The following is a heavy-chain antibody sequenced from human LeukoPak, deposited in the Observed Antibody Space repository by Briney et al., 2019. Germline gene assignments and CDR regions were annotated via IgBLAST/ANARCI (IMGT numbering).Heavy chain of an antibody. V-gene: IGHV4-4*07. Sequence: SETLSLTCTVSGGSISIYYWNWIRQPAGKGLEWIGRIFTSGITNYDPSLKSRVTMSVDTSKNQFSLNLSSVTAADTGVYYCARESSGNYYNPLGYMDVWGKGTTVTVSS. D-gene: IGHD3-10*01. CDR3: ARESSGNYYNPLGYMDV. CDR2: IFTSGIT. J-gene: IGHJ6*03. CDR1: GGSISIYY.